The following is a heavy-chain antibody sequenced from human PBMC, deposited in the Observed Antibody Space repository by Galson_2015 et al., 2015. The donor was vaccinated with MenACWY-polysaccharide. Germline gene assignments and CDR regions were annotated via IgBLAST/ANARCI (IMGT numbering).Heavy chain of an antibody. CDR3: AKDTRYDFWSGYGSSNWFDP. CDR1: GFTFDDYA. V-gene: IGHV3-9*01. D-gene: IGHD3-3*01. Sequence: SLRLSCAASGFTFDDYAMHWVRHAPGKGLEWVSGISWNSGSRGYEDSVKGRFTISRDNAKSSLHLQMNSLRAEDTALYYCAKDTRYDFWSGYGSSNWFDPWGQGTLVTVSS. J-gene: IGHJ5*02. CDR2: ISWNSGSR.